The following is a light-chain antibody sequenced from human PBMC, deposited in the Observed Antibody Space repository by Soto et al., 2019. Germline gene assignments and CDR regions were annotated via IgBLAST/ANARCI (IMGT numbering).Light chain of an antibody. CDR2: AAS. CDR3: QQLNSYPYT. J-gene: IGKJ2*01. CDR1: QGISSY. V-gene: IGKV1-8*01. Sequence: LVTLSAAAFVESTGEGGNSMCRASQGISSYLAWYQQKPGKAPKLLIFAASTLQSGVPSRFSGSGSGTEFTLTISSLQPEDFATYYCQQLNSYPYTFCQGT.